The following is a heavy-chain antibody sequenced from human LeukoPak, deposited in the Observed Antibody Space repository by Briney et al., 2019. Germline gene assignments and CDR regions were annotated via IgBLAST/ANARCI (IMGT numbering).Heavy chain of an antibody. CDR3: AKGGAVRGVQSGRFDD. V-gene: IGHV3-23*01. D-gene: IGHD3-10*01. J-gene: IGHJ4*02. CDR1: GFTFSSYA. CDR2: ISGSGGST. Sequence: GGSLKLSCAASGFTFSSYAMSWVHQAPGKGLEWVSAISGSGGSTYYADSVKGRFTISRDNSRNTLFLQMNSLTAEDTAAYYCAKGGAVRGVQSGRFDDWGQGTLVTVSS.